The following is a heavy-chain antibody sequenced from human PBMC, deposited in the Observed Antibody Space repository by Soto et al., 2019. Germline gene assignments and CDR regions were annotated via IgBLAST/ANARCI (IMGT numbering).Heavy chain of an antibody. CDR2: ISYDGSNK. V-gene: IGHV3-30*18. D-gene: IGHD6-13*01. CDR1: GFTFSSYG. Sequence: GGSLRLSCAASGFTFSSYGMHWVRQAPGKGLEWVAVISYDGSNKYYADSVKGRFTISRDNSKNTLYLQMNSLRAEDTAVYYCAKERAAAGIRPNPIDYWGQGTLVTVSS. J-gene: IGHJ4*02. CDR3: AKERAAAGIRPNPIDY.